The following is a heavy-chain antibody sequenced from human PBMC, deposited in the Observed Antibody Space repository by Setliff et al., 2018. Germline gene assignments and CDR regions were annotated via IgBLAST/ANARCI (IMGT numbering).Heavy chain of an antibody. V-gene: IGHV4-39*07. CDR1: GGSISGSHYY. D-gene: IGHD1-1*01. Sequence: SETLSLTCSVSGGSISGSHYYWVWMRQPPGKRLEWIGSTYYNGTAYYNPSLQSRVNMSADSSKNNLSLRLKYVTAADTAVYYCAREDWNGNAFDIWGPGTMVTVSS. J-gene: IGHJ3*02. CDR2: TYYNGTA. CDR3: AREDWNGNAFDI.